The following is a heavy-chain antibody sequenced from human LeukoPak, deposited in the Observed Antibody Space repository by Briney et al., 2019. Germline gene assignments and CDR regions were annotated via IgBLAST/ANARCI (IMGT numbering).Heavy chain of an antibody. CDR3: ARDRTSGWYSGVGVLATIKQYGMDV. CDR1: GFTFSSYE. V-gene: IGHV3-48*03. CDR2: ISSSGSTI. Sequence: GGSLRLSCAASGFTFSSYEMNWVRQAPGKGLEWVSHISSSGSTIYYADSVKGRFTISRDNAKNSLYLQMNSLRAEDTAVYYCARDRTSGWYSGVGVLATIKQYGMDVWGQGTTVTVSS. J-gene: IGHJ6*02. D-gene: IGHD6-19*01.